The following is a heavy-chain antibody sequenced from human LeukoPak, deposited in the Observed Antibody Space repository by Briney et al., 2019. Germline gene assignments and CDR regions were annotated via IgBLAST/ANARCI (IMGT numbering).Heavy chain of an antibody. CDR3: ARHVYPKRSVVVVDY. CDR2: IYPGDSDT. J-gene: IGHJ4*02. CDR1: GYIFTSYW. D-gene: IGHD2-15*01. Sequence: PGESLTISCKGSGYIFTSYWIGWLRQMPGKGLEWMGIIYPGDSDTRYSPSFQGQVTISADKSISTAYLQWSSLKSWASAMYHCARHVYPKRSVVVVDYWGQGTLVTVSS. V-gene: IGHV5-51*01.